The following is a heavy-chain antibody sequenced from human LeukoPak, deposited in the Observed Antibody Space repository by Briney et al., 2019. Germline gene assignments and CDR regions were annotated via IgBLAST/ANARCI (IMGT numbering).Heavy chain of an antibody. CDR3: ANSDDYGEDY. CDR1: GFTFSRHG. J-gene: IGHJ4*02. Sequence: QTGRSLRLSCAASGFTFSRHGMHWVRQAPGKGLEWVAVIGDTGRAKYYADSVEGRFTASRDNFKNTLYLEMNSLRAEDTAVYYCANSDDYGEDYWGQGTLITVSS. D-gene: IGHD4-17*01. V-gene: IGHV3-33*08. CDR2: IGDTGRAK.